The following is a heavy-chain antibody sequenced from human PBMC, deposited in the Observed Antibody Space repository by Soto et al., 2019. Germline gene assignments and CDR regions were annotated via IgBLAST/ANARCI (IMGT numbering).Heavy chain of an antibody. Sequence: QVQLQESGPGLVKPSQTLSLTCTVSGGSISSGGYYWSWIRQHPGKGLEWIGYIYYSGSTYYNPSLNMRVTISLDTSKNQFSLKLSSVTAADTAVYYCARVGGITGATSVGTWGQGTLVTVSS. D-gene: IGHD1-20*01. CDR3: ARVGGITGATSVGT. V-gene: IGHV4-31*03. CDR1: GGSISSGGYY. J-gene: IGHJ5*02. CDR2: IYYSGST.